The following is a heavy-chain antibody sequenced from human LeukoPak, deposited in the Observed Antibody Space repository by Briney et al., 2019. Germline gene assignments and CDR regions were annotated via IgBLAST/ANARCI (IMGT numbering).Heavy chain of an antibody. CDR3: ARHTGGYNPFQY. CDR2: VYYSGSA. J-gene: IGHJ1*01. CDR1: GDSISPYY. V-gene: IGHV4-59*08. D-gene: IGHD5-24*01. Sequence: ASETLSLTCTVSGDSISPYYWSWIRQPPGKGLEWIGCVYYSGSANYNPSLQRRVTISGDTSKNQLSLRLNSVTAADTAVYYCARHTGGYNPFQYWGQGTLVTVSS.